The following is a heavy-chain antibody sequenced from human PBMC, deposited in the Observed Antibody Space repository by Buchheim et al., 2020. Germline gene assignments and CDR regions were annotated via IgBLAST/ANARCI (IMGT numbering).Heavy chain of an antibody. J-gene: IGHJ6*02. CDR1: GFTFSDYF. V-gene: IGHV3-11*01. Sequence: QVQLVESGGGLVKPGGSLRLSCAASGFTFSDYFMTWIRQAPGKGLEWVSYISSSVSTIYYADSVKGRFTISRDNAKNSLYLQMNSLRAEDTAVYYCARVGWGYCSSTSCRAAVGGAGNYYYYGMDVWGQGTT. D-gene: IGHD2-2*01. CDR3: ARVGWGYCSSTSCRAAVGGAGNYYYYGMDV. CDR2: ISSSVSTI.